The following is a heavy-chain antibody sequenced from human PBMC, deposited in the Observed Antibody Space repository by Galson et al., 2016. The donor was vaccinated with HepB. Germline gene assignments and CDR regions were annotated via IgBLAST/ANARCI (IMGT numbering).Heavy chain of an antibody. V-gene: IGHV3-74*01. Sequence: SLRLSCAASGFPFSKYWMHWVRQAPGKGLVRVSRINTDGSSTTYADSVKGRFTISRDNAKNTLYLQMNSLRAEDTALYYCTRVHREGIAAAGLQIWGQGTLVTVSS. CDR1: GFPFSKYW. J-gene: IGHJ4*02. D-gene: IGHD6-13*01. CDR3: TRVHREGIAAAGLQI. CDR2: INTDGSST.